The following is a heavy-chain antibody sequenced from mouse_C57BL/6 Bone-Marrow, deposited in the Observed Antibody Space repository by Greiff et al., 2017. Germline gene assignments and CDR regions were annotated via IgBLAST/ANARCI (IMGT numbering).Heavy chain of an antibody. J-gene: IGHJ2*01. CDR3: ARPLLLRYFDY. CDR2: IYPRSGNT. D-gene: IGHD1-1*01. CDR1: GYTFTSYG. V-gene: IGHV1-81*01. Sequence: QVQLQQSGAELARPGASVKLSCKASGYTFTSYGISWVKQRTGQGLEWIGEIYPRSGNTYYNEKFKGKATLTADKSSSTAYMELRRLTSEDSAVYFCARPLLLRYFDYWGQGTTLTVSS.